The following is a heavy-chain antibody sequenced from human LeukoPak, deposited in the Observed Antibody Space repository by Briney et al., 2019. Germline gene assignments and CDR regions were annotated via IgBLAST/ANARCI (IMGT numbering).Heavy chain of an antibody. V-gene: IGHV3-9*01. Sequence: GGSLRLSCAASGFAFCDYAMHWVRQSPGKGLEWVSSISWNSDNVDYADSVKGRFTISRDNAWKSLYLQMNSLRGEDTVLYYCAKDMSKYYYFHGLDVWGQGTTVTVSS. CDR2: ISWNSDNV. J-gene: IGHJ6*02. CDR3: AKDMSKYYYFHGLDV. D-gene: IGHD4-11*01. CDR1: GFAFCDYA.